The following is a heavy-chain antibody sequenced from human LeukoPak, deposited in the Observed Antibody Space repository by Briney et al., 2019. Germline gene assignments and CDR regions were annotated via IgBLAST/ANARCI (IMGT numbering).Heavy chain of an antibody. Sequence: PSETLSLTCTVSGGSISSYYWSWIRQPPGKGLEWIGYIYTSGSTNYNPSLKSRVTISVDTSKNQFSLKLSSVTAADTAVYYCAGQCYYDSSDYYCFDPWGQGTLVTVSS. J-gene: IGHJ5*02. CDR1: GGSISSYY. CDR2: IYTSGST. V-gene: IGHV4-4*09. D-gene: IGHD3-22*01. CDR3: AGQCYYDSSDYYCFDP.